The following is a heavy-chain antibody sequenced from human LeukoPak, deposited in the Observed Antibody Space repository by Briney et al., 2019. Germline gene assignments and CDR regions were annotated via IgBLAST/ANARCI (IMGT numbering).Heavy chain of an antibody. CDR3: ARVQYRSSCLDN. CDR1: GFTFSSYW. Sequence: GGSLILSCAASGFTFSSYWMSWVRQAPGKGLEWVANIKQDGSEKYYVDSVKGRFTISRDNANNSLYLQMNSLRGEDTAVYYCARVQYRSSCLDNWGQGTLVTVSS. D-gene: IGHD6-6*01. J-gene: IGHJ4*02. CDR2: IKQDGSEK. V-gene: IGHV3-7*05.